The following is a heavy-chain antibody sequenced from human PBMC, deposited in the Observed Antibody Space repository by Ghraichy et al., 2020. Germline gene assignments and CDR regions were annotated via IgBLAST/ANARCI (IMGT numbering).Heavy chain of an antibody. CDR1: GGSISSSSYY. CDR3: ARDGSYDFWSGSNYFDY. D-gene: IGHD3-3*01. Sequence: SETLSLTCTVSGGSISSSSYYWGWIRQPPGKGLEWIGSIYYSGSTYYNPSLKSRVTISVDTSRNQFSLKLSSVTAADTAVYYCARDGSYDFWSGSNYFDYWGRGTLVTVSS. CDR2: IYYSGST. J-gene: IGHJ4*02. V-gene: IGHV4-39*07.